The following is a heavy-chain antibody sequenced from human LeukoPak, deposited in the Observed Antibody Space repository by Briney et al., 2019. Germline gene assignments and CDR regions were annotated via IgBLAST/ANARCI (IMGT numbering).Heavy chain of an antibody. Sequence: GGSLRLSCAASGFTFSNYWMSWVRQPPGKGLEWVAKIKEDGSETYYVDSVKGRFTMSRDNAKNSLYLQMNTLRAEDTAVYYCATLRYWGQGTLVTVSS. CDR2: IKEDGSET. CDR3: ATLRY. CDR1: GFTFSNYW. J-gene: IGHJ4*02. V-gene: IGHV3-7*01.